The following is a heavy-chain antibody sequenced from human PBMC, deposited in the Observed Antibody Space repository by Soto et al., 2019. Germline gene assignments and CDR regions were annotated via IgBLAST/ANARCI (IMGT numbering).Heavy chain of an antibody. Sequence: PSETLSLTCTVSGGSISSGDYYWSWIRQPPGKGLEWIGYIYYSGSTYYNPSLKSRVTISVDTSKNQFSLKLSSVTAADTAVYYCARAVETDSGEPYYFDYWGQGTLVTVSS. J-gene: IGHJ4*02. CDR2: IYYSGST. CDR1: GGSISSGDYY. CDR3: ARAVETDSGEPYYFDY. D-gene: IGHD4-17*01. V-gene: IGHV4-30-4*01.